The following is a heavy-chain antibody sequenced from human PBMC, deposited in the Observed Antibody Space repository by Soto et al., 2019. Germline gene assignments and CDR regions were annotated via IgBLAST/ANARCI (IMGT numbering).Heavy chain of an antibody. CDR2: IKQDGSEK. D-gene: IGHD1-26*01. V-gene: IGHV3-7*03. CDR1: GFTFSSYW. Sequence: GGSLRLSCAASGFTFSSYWMSWVRQAPGKGLEWVANIKQDGSEKYYVDSVKGRFTISRDNAKNSLYLQMNSLRAEDTAVYYCAREIGSYYVAFDIWGQWTMVTVSS. CDR3: AREIGSYYVAFDI. J-gene: IGHJ3*02.